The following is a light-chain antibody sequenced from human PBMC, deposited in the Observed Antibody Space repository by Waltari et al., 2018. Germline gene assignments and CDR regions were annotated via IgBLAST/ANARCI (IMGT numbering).Light chain of an antibody. Sequence: DIQMTQSPSTLSASVGDRVTLTCRASQRIDSWVAWYQQKPGKAPKLLIYDAHSLERGVPSRFSGSGSGTEFTLTISSLQPDDFATYYCQQYNSDSQNFGQGTKVEIK. J-gene: IGKJ1*01. CDR2: DAH. V-gene: IGKV1-5*01. CDR1: QRIDSW. CDR3: QQYNSDSQN.